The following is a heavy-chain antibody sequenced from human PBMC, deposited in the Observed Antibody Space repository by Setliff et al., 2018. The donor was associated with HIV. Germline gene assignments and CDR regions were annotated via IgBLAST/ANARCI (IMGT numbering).Heavy chain of an antibody. D-gene: IGHD3-10*01. Sequence: LSLTCTVSGGSISSGRYYWSWIRQPAGKGLEWIGHIYTSGSTNYNPSLKSRVTISVDTSKNQFSLKLSSVTAADTAVYYCARVSPYGSGSYSYRPYYYYYYYMDVWGKGTTVTVSS. CDR2: IYTSGST. CDR1: GGSISSGRYY. V-gene: IGHV4-61*09. CDR3: ARVSPYGSGSYSYRPYYYYYYYMDV. J-gene: IGHJ6*03.